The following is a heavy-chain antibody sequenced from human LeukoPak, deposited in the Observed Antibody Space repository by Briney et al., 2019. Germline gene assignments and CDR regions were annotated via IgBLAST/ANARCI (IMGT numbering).Heavy chain of an antibody. V-gene: IGHV3-23*01. Sequence: GGSLRLSCAASGFTFSSYAMIWVRQAPGKGLEWVSAISGSGGSTYYADSVKGRFTISRDNSKNTLYLQMNSLRAEDTAVYYCAKDFGSYGSGSYADYWGQGTLVTGSS. CDR2: ISGSGGST. D-gene: IGHD3-10*01. CDR1: GFTFSSYA. CDR3: AKDFGSYGSGSYADY. J-gene: IGHJ4*02.